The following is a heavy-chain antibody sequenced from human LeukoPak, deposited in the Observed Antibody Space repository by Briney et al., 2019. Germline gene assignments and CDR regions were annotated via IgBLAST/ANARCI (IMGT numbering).Heavy chain of an antibody. CDR3: ARGRGRFLEWLPFDY. CDR2: INHSGST. J-gene: IGHJ4*02. Sequence: PSETLSLTCAVYGGSFSGYYWSWIRQPPGKGLEWIGEINHSGSTNYNPSLKSRVTISVDTSKNQFSLKLSSVTAADTAVYYCARGRGRFLEWLPFDYWGQGTLVTVSS. V-gene: IGHV4-34*01. CDR1: GGSFSGYY. D-gene: IGHD3-3*01.